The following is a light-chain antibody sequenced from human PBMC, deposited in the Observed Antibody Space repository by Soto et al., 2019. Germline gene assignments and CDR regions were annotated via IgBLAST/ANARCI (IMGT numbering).Light chain of an antibody. Sequence: QSALTQPPSVSGSPGQSVTISCTGTSTDVGSYNRVSWYQQPPGTAPKLMIYEVSYRPSGVPDRFSGSKSGNTDSLTISGLQAEDEADYYCSSYTSSNSVVFGGGTKLTVL. J-gene: IGLJ2*01. CDR2: EVS. CDR1: STDVGSYNR. CDR3: SSYTSSNSVV. V-gene: IGLV2-18*02.